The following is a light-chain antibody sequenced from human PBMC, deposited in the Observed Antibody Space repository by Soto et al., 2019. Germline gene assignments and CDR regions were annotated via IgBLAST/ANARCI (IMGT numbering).Light chain of an antibody. CDR3: QQYYHWLRGT. Sequence: EIVMTQSPATLSVSPGERATLSCRASQSVNSNLAWYQQKPGQAPRLLIYGASTRATGIPARFRGGGSGTEFTLTISSLQSEDFAVYYCQQYYHWLRGTFGQGTKVDIK. CDR2: GAS. J-gene: IGKJ1*01. CDR1: QSVNSN. V-gene: IGKV3-15*01.